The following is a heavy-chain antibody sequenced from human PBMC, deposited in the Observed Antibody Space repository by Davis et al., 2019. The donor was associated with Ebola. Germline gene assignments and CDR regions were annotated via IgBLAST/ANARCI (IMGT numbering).Heavy chain of an antibody. Sequence: AASVKVSCKAPGYTFTSYGISWVRQAPGQGLEWMGIINPTGGSTTYAQKFQGRLTMTRDMSTTTFYMELSSLGYEDTAVYYCARDGRYNWNYGWFDPWGQGTLVTVSS. J-gene: IGHJ5*02. CDR1: GYTFTSYG. V-gene: IGHV1-46*01. CDR3: ARDGRYNWNYGWFDP. D-gene: IGHD1-7*01. CDR2: INPTGGST.